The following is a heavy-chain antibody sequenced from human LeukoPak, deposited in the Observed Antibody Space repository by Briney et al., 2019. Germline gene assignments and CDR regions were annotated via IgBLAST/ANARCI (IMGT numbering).Heavy chain of an antibody. CDR2: IIPMFGTA. V-gene: IGHV1-69*06. D-gene: IGHD6-13*01. CDR1: GGTFSSYA. J-gene: IGHJ6*03. Sequence: ASVKVSCKASGGTFSSYAISWVRQAPGQGLEWMGGIIPMFGTANYAQKFQGRVTITADKSTSTAYMELSSLRSEDTAVYYCARARDSSSWYFPLDYYYMDVWGKGTTVTVSS. CDR3: ARARDSSSWYFPLDYYYMDV.